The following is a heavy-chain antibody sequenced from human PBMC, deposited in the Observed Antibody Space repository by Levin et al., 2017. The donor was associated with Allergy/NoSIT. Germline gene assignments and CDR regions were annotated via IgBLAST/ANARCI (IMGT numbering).Heavy chain of an antibody. CDR2: ISAYNGNT. D-gene: IGHD3-10*01. V-gene: IGHV1-18*01. CDR1: GYTFTSYG. CDR3: ARGPATPHYYGSGSDY. Sequence: AASVKVSCKASGYTFTSYGISWVRQAPGQGLEWMGWISAYNGNTNYAQKLQGRVTMTTDTSTSTAYMELRSLRSDDTAVYYCARGPATPHYYGSGSDYWGQGTLVTVSS. J-gene: IGHJ4*02.